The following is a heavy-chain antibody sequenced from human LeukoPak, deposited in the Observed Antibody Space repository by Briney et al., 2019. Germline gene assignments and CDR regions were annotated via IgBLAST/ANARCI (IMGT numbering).Heavy chain of an antibody. V-gene: IGHV3-15*07. J-gene: IGHJ1*01. CDR2: IKSKTDGGTT. CDR3: TTEGSSGWYLYFQH. CDR1: GFTFSSAW. Sequence: GGSLRVSCAASGFTFSSAWMNWVRQAPGKGLEWVGRIKSKTDGGTTDYAAPVKGRFTISRDDSKNTLYLQMNSLKTEDTAVYYCTTEGSSGWYLYFQHWGQGTLVTVSS. D-gene: IGHD6-19*01.